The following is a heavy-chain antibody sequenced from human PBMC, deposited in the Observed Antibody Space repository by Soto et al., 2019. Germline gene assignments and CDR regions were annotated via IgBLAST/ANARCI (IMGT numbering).Heavy chain of an antibody. J-gene: IGHJ3*01. Sequence: EVQLVESGGGLVQPGGSLRLSCAVSGFTFSSSEMYWVRQAPGKGLEWISYIHPSGQPIFYADSVKGRFTISRDNANKALFLKMNSLRAEDTAVYYCARRASRWGQGTMVTVSS. CDR3: ARRASR. D-gene: IGHD1-26*01. V-gene: IGHV3-48*03. CDR2: IHPSGQPI. CDR1: GFTFSSSE.